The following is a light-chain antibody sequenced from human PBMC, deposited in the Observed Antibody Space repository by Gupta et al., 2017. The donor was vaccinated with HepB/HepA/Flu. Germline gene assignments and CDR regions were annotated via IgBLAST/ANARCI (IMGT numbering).Light chain of an antibody. Sequence: ESVLTQSPGTLSLSPGERATLSCRASQSLSGSLSAWYQQKPGQAPRLLIYGASSRASGIPDRFTGSGSGTDFTLTINRLEPEDFAVYFCHQYGASPRTFGRGTKVEIK. CDR1: QSLSGSL. J-gene: IGKJ1*01. CDR3: HQYGASPRT. V-gene: IGKV3-20*01. CDR2: GAS.